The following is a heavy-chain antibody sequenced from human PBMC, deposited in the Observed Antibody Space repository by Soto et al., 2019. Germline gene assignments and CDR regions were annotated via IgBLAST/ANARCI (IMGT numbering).Heavy chain of an antibody. CDR2: ISWNSGSI. CDR3: AKDTALGYEYYYYMDV. J-gene: IGHJ6*03. V-gene: IGHV3-9*01. Sequence: GGSLRLSCAASGFTFDDYAMHWVRQAPGKGLEWVSGISWNSGSIGYADSVKGRFTISRDNAKNSLYLQMNSLRAEDTALYYCAKDTALGYEYYYYMDVWGKGTTVTVSS. CDR1: GFTFDDYA. D-gene: IGHD6-13*01.